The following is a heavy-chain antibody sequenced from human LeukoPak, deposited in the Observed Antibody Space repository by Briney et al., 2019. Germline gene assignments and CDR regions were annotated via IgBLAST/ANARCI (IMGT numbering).Heavy chain of an antibody. Sequence: SETLSLTCAVYGGSFSGYYWSWIRQPPGKGLEWIGYIYYSGSTNYNPSLKSRVTISVDTSKNQFSLKLSSVTAADTAVYYCARESGTLGYCSSTSCHYYYYGMDVWGQGTTVTVSS. CDR1: GGSFSGYY. CDR3: ARESGTLGYCSSTSCHYYYYGMDV. J-gene: IGHJ6*02. CDR2: IYYSGST. V-gene: IGHV4-59*01. D-gene: IGHD2-2*01.